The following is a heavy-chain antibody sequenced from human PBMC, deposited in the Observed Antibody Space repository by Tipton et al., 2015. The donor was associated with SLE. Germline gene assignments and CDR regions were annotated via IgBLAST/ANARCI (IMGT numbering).Heavy chain of an antibody. Sequence: TLSLTCAVSGGSISSSNWWSWVRQPPGKGLEWIGEIYHSGSTNYNPSLKSRVTISVDKSKNQFSLKLSSVTAADTAVYYCARDSRFLEWFHAFDIWGQGTMVTVSS. CDR2: IYHSGST. CDR3: ARDSRFLEWFHAFDI. CDR1: GGSISSSNW. V-gene: IGHV4-4*02. J-gene: IGHJ3*02. D-gene: IGHD3-3*01.